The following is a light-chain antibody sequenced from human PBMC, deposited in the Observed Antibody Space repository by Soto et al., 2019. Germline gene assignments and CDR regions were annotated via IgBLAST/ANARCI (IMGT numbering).Light chain of an antibody. V-gene: IGKV3-20*01. Sequence: EFVLTQSPGTLSLSPGERATLSCRASQSVSSSYLAWYQQKPGQAPRILIYGASTRATGIPDRFSGSGSGTDFTLTIRRLEPEDCAVYYCQQYGSSPPLTFGGGTKVEIK. CDR3: QQYGSSPPLT. CDR2: GAS. CDR1: QSVSSSY. J-gene: IGKJ4*01.